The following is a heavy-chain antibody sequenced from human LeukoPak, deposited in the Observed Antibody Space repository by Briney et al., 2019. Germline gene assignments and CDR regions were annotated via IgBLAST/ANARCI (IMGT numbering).Heavy chain of an antibody. D-gene: IGHD6-6*01. CDR3: ARGPSSGAFDI. Sequence: ASVKVSCKVSGYTFTDYFMHWLRQAPGQGPEWMGWINTNSGGTKSAHKFLGRVTMTRDTSISTAYMELSRLISGDAAVYYCARGPSSGAFDIWGQGTMVTVSS. CDR2: INTNSGGT. CDR1: GYTFTDYF. V-gene: IGHV1-2*02. J-gene: IGHJ3*02.